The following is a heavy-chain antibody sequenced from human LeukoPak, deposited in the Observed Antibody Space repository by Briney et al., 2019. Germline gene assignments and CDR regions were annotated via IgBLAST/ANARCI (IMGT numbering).Heavy chain of an antibody. CDR1: GITLSNYG. V-gene: IGHV3-23*01. J-gene: IGHJ4*02. CDR3: AKRGIVIRAVIIIGFHKEAYYFDY. Sequence: GGSLRLSCVVSGITLSNYGMSWVRQAPGKGLEWVSGISERGGSTNNADSVKGRFIISRDTSKNTVYLQMNSLRVEDTAVYFCAKRGIVIRAVIIIGFHKEAYYFDYWGQGILVTVSS. D-gene: IGHD3-10*01. CDR2: ISERGGST.